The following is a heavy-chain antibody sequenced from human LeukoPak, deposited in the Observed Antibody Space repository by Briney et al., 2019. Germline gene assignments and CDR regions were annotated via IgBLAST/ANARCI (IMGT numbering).Heavy chain of an antibody. CDR3: ARDLGYYDNGGSDYGMDV. Sequence: ASVKVSCKASGYTFTNYGITWVRQAPAQGLEWMGWISGDNGNTDYAQKLQGRVTMTTDTSTSTAYMELRSLRSDDTAVYYCARDLGYYDNGGSDYGMDVWGQGTTVTVSS. V-gene: IGHV1-18*01. CDR1: GYTFTNYG. D-gene: IGHD3-22*01. J-gene: IGHJ6*02. CDR2: ISGDNGNT.